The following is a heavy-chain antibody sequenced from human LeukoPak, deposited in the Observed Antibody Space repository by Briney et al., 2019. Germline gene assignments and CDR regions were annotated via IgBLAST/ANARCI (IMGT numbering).Heavy chain of an antibody. D-gene: IGHD2-2*01. CDR1: GGSFSGYY. CDR2: IYSGGST. J-gene: IGHJ4*02. Sequence: ETLSLTCAVYGGSFSGYYWSWIRQPPGKGLEWVSVIYSGGSTYYADSVKGRFTISRDNSKNTLYLQMNSLRAEDTAVYYCARSVVVPAAMNYWGQGTLVTVSS. V-gene: IGHV3-53*01. CDR3: ARSVVVPAAMNY.